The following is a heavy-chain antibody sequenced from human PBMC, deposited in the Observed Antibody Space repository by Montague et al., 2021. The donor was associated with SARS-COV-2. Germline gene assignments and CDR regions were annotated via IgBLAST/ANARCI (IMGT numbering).Heavy chain of an antibody. J-gene: IGHJ4*02. CDR2: INHRGST. CDR1: GGSFNFYN. Sequence: SETLSLTCGVYGGSFNFYNWCWIRQPPGKGLERIGEINHRGSTNNNQSPKTRVTITIDTYKNQYPLKLSSVTAADTAVYYCESGQEVDAINGDLNYWGQGTLVTVSS. D-gene: IGHD2-15*01. CDR3: ESGQEVDAINGDLNY. V-gene: IGHV4-34*01.